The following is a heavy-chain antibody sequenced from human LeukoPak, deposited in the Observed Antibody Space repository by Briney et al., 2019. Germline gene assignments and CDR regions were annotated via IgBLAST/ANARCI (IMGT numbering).Heavy chain of an antibody. CDR2: ISYSGST. V-gene: IGHV4-59*01. D-gene: IGHD3-3*01. J-gene: IGHJ6*03. CDR3: ARSRYYDLGSSYSGGYYYMDV. Sequence: SETLSLTCIVSVDSISSYYWSWIRQSPERGLEWIGYISYSGSTNYNPSLKSRVTISIETPKNQFSLELSSVTDADTAIYYCARSRYYDLGSSYSGGYYYMDVWGKGTTVTVSS. CDR1: VDSISSYY.